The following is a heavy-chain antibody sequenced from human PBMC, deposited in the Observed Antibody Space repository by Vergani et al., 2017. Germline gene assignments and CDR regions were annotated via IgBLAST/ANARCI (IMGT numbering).Heavy chain of an antibody. CDR1: GYTFTSYD. J-gene: IGHJ6*03. D-gene: IGHD3-10*01. Sequence: QVQLVQSGAEVKKPGASVKVSCKASGYTFTSYDINWVRQATGQGREWMGRMKPNSGNTGDAQKFQGRVTMTRDTSISTAYRELSRLRSDDTAVYYCARGYVQWFYYGSGSFMDVWGKGTTVTVSS. V-gene: IGHV1-8*01. CDR2: MKPNSGNT. CDR3: ARGYVQWFYYGSGSFMDV.